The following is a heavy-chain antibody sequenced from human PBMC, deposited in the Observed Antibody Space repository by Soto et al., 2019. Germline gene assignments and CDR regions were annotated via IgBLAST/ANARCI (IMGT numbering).Heavy chain of an antibody. CDR2: ISYDGSNK. D-gene: IGHD2-15*01. Sequence: QVQLVESGGGVVQPGRSLRLSCAASGFTFSSYAMHWVRQAPGKGLECVAVISYDGSNKYYADSVKGRFTISRDNSKNTQYLQMNSLRAEDTAVYYCARDPGYCSGGSCYDWFDPWGQGTLVTVSS. V-gene: IGHV3-30-3*01. CDR1: GFTFSSYA. CDR3: ARDPGYCSGGSCYDWFDP. J-gene: IGHJ5*02.